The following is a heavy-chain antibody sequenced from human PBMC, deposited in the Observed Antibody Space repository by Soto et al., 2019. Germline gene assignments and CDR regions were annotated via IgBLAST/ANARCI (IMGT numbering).Heavy chain of an antibody. CDR1: GFTFSSYS. D-gene: IGHD3-22*01. V-gene: IGHV3-48*01. Sequence: PGGSLRLSCAASGFTFSSYSMNWVRQAPGKGLEWVSYISSSSSTIYYADSVKGRFTISRDNAKNSLYLQMNSLRAEDTAVYYCARDGPNYDSSGYYYDAFDIWGQWTMVTVSS. J-gene: IGHJ3*02. CDR3: ARDGPNYDSSGYYYDAFDI. CDR2: ISSSSSTI.